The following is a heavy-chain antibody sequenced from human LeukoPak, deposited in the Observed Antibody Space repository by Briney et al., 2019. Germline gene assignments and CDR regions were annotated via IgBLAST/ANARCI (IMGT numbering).Heavy chain of an antibody. V-gene: IGHV3-49*04. CDR3: SRDSHGDDVYDY. CDR2: IRRRSYGGTT. D-gene: IGHD1-1*01. Sequence: PGGSLRLSCTVSGFTFEDFAMTWVGQAPGKGLEWVGFIRRRSYGGTTDYAASVKGRFTISIDDSKNIAFLQMNSLKTEDTAIYFCSRDSHGDDVYDYWGQGTLVTVSS. J-gene: IGHJ4*02. CDR1: GFTFEDFA.